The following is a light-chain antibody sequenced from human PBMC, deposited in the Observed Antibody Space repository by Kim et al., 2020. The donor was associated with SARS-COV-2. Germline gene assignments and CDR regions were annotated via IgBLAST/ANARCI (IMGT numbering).Light chain of an antibody. Sequence: SSELTQDPAVSAALRQTVRITCQGDSLRNYYPSWFQQKPRQAPKLDISGRNHWPSGFPSRFVGSSSGNTASLTIIGAQAEVEAHFYCIGRDSSNNHVFGGGTQLTVL. CDR1: SLRNYY. J-gene: IGLJ2*01. CDR2: GRN. CDR3: IGRDSSNNHV. V-gene: IGLV3-19*01.